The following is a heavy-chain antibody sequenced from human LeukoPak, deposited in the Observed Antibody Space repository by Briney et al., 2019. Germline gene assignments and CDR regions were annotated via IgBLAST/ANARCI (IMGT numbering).Heavy chain of an antibody. J-gene: IGHJ4*02. V-gene: IGHV4-59*08. Sequence: PSETLSLTCTVSSGSISNHYWSWIRQPPGKGLEWIGYMYYTGSISYNPSLKSRVTMSVDMSKNQFSLTLSSVTATDTAIYYCARADNTGWSSLDSWGQGTLVIVSS. D-gene: IGHD6-19*01. CDR1: SGSISNHY. CDR2: MYYTGSI. CDR3: ARADNTGWSSLDS.